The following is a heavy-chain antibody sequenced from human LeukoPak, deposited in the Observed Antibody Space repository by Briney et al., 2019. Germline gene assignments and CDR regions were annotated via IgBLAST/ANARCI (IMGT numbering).Heavy chain of an antibody. CDR2: INHSGST. CDR1: GGSFSGYY. J-gene: IGHJ4*02. D-gene: IGHD6-19*01. V-gene: IGHV4-34*01. CDR3: AREVFSLAVAAYY. Sequence: SETLSLTCAVYGGSFSGYYWSWIRQTPGKGLEWIGEINHSGSTSYNPSLKSRVTISVDTSKNQFSLKLSSVTAADTAVYYCAREVFSLAVAAYYWGQGTLVTVSS.